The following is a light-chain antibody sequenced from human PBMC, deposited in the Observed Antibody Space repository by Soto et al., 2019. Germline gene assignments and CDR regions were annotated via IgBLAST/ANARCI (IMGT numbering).Light chain of an antibody. J-gene: IGLJ1*01. CDR2: EVV. CDR3: QSYDSSLSGV. Sequence: QSVLTQPPSASGSPGQSVTISCTGSKSDIGIYDFVSWYQHHPGKAPRLIIYEVVQRPSGVPDRFSGSKSGNTASLTVSGLQAADEADYYCQSYDSSLSGVFGSGTKLTVL. V-gene: IGLV2-8*01. CDR1: KSDIGIYDF.